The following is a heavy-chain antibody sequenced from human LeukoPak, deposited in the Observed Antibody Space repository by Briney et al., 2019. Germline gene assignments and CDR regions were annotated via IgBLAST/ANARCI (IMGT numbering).Heavy chain of an antibody. J-gene: IGHJ4*02. D-gene: IGHD3-16*02. CDR2: INPNSGGT. CDR1: GYTFTGYY. Sequence: ASVKVSCKASGYTFTGYYMHWVRQAPGQGLEWMGWINPNSGGTNYAQKFQGRVTMTRDTSISTAYMELSRLRSDDTAVHYCARRSGIYDYVWGSYRYTTPFDYWGQGTLVTVSS. V-gene: IGHV1-2*02. CDR3: ARRSGIYDYVWGSYRYTTPFDY.